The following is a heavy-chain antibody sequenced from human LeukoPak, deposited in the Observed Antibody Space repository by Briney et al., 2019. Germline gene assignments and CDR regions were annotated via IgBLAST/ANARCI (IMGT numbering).Heavy chain of an antibody. CDR3: ARDSAYWYSSGWYYFDY. V-gene: IGHV4-31*03. CDR2: IYYSGST. Sequence: PSQTLSLTCTVSGGSISSGGYYWSWIRQHPGKGLEWIGYIYYSGSTYYNPSLKSRVTISVDTSKNQFSLKLSSVTAAYTAVYYCARDSAYWYSSGWYYFDYWGQGTLVTVSS. D-gene: IGHD6-19*01. J-gene: IGHJ4*02. CDR1: GGSISSGGYY.